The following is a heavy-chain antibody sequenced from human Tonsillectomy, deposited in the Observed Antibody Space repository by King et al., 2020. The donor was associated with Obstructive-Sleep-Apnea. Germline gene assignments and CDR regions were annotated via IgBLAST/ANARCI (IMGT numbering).Heavy chain of an antibody. CDR1: GFTFSDYY. D-gene: IGHD6-19*01. V-gene: IGHV3-11*06. CDR2: ISGTSSDT. J-gene: IGHJ4*02. Sequence: VQLVESGGGLVKPGGSLRLSCAASGFTFSDYYMSWVRQAPGKGLEWVSYISGTSSDTNYADSVKGRFPISRDNAKNSLSLQMNSLRAEDTAVYYWAWSVVGLAGPGDSWGQGTLVTVSS. CDR3: AWSVVGLAGPGDS.